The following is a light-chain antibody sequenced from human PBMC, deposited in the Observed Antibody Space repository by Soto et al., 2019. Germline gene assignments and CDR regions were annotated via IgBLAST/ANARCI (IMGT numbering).Light chain of an antibody. CDR1: SSDVGGYNY. J-gene: IGLJ2*01. CDR2: DVS. V-gene: IGLV2-14*01. Sequence: QSALTQPASVSGSPGQSITISRTGTSSDVGGYNYVSWYQQHPGKAPKFMIYDVSNRPSGVSSRFSGSKSGNTASLTISGLQAEDEADYFCSSYTSTSTYVIFGEGTKLTVL. CDR3: SSYTSTSTYVI.